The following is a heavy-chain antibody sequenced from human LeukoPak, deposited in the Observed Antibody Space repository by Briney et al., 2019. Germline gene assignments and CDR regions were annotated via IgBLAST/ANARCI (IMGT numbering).Heavy chain of an antibody. J-gene: IGHJ4*02. D-gene: IGHD3-3*01. CDR3: ARDLSYDFWSGYYLDY. Sequence: GESLRLSCAASGFTFSSYSMNWVRQAPGKGLEWVSSISSSSSYIYYADSVKGRFTISRDNAKNSLYLQMNSLRAEDTAVYYCARDLSYDFWSGYYLDYWGQGTLVTVSS. CDR1: GFTFSSYS. CDR2: ISSSSSYI. V-gene: IGHV3-21*01.